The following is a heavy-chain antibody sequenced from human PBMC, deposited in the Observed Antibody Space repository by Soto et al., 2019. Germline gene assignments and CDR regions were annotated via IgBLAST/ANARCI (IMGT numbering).Heavy chain of an antibody. CDR2: IYYSGST. Sequence: SETLSLTCTVSGGSISSYYWSWIRQPPGKGLEWIGDIYYSGSTNYNPSLKSRVTISVDTSKNQFSLKLSSVTAADTAVYYCARRRYDFWSGYLDYWGQGTLVTVS. CDR1: GGSISSYY. CDR3: ARRRYDFWSGYLDY. D-gene: IGHD3-3*01. V-gene: IGHV4-59*01. J-gene: IGHJ4*02.